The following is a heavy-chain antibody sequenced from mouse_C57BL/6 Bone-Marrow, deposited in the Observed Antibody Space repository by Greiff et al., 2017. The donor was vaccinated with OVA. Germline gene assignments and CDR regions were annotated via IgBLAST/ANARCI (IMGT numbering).Heavy chain of an antibody. CDR1: GFTFSSYG. CDR2: ISSGGSYT. CDR3: ARRGGESYAMDY. J-gene: IGHJ4*01. D-gene: IGHD2-13*01. Sequence: EVKLMESGGDLVKPGGSLKLSCAASGFTFSSYGMSWVRQTPDKRLEWVASISSGGSYTYYPDSVKGRFTISRDNAKNTLYLQMSSLKSEDTAMYDCARRGGESYAMDYWGQGTSVTVSS. V-gene: IGHV5-6*02.